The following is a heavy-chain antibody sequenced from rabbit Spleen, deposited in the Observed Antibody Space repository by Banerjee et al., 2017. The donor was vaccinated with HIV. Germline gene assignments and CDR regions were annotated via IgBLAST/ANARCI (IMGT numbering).Heavy chain of an antibody. Sequence: QSLEESGGGLVQPEGSLTLTCTTSGFSFSSNDYMCWVRQAPGKGLEWIGCIYVYSGSTYYASWAKGRFTISKTSSTTVTLQMTSLTAADTATHFCVRSTPASVNLNGWYISDFNLWGPGTLVTVS. CDR2: IYVYSGST. D-gene: IGHD1-1*01. CDR1: GFSFSSNDY. V-gene: IGHV1S40*01. J-gene: IGHJ4*01. CDR3: VRSTPASVNLNGWYISDFNL.